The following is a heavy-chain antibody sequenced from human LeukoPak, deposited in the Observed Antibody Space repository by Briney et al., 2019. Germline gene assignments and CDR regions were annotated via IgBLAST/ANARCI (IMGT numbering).Heavy chain of an antibody. D-gene: IGHD3-22*01. Sequence: GGSLRLSCAASGFTFSSFAMSWVRQAPGKGLEWVSSFGTRSTSIYHAGSVKGRFAISRDNAKNSLYLQMNSLRAEDTALYYCAREVSEGFDFWGQGTLVTVSS. CDR2: FGTRSTSI. J-gene: IGHJ4*02. V-gene: IGHV3-21*01. CDR1: GFTFSSFA. CDR3: AREVSEGFDF.